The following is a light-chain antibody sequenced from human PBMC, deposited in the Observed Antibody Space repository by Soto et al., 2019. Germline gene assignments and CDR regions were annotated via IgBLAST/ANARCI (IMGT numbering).Light chain of an antibody. Sequence: QSALTQPPSASGSPGQSVTISCAGSGSDIAVYDFVSWYQQHPGTAPKLIIYEVTKRPSGVPDRFSGSKSASTASLTVSGLQAEDEADYYCSSYAGSNTLVFGGGPQLTVL. V-gene: IGLV2-8*01. CDR1: GSDIAVYDF. J-gene: IGLJ2*01. CDR2: EVT. CDR3: SSYAGSNTLV.